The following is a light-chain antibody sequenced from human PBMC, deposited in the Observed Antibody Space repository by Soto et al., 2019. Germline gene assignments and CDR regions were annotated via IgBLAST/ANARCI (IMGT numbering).Light chain of an antibody. J-gene: IGKJ1*01. V-gene: IGKV3-20*01. CDR1: RTVGRSY. Sequence: ETLLKQSPDIMYLSPGERATLSCRASRTVGRSYLAWYQQKPGQAPRLLIFGTSTRATGIPDRFSGGGSGTDFTLTISRLDPEDYAVYFCQQYDSLPPWTFGQGTKVDIK. CDR3: QQYDSLPPWT. CDR2: GTS.